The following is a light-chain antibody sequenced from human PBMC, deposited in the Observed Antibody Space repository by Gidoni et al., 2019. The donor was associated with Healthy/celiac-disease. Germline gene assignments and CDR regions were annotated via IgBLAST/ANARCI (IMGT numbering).Light chain of an antibody. CDR2: GNS. V-gene: IGLV1-40*01. Sequence: QSVLTQPPSVSVAPGQRVTISCTVSSSNIGAGYELPWYQQLPGTAPKLLISGNSNRPSGVPDRFSGSKSGTSASLAITGLQAEDEADYYCQSYDSSLSGLYVFGTGTKVTVL. CDR1: SSNIGAGYE. CDR3: QSYDSSLSGLYV. J-gene: IGLJ1*01.